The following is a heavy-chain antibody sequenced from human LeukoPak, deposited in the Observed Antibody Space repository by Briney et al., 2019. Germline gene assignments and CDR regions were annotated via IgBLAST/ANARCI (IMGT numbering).Heavy chain of an antibody. CDR3: ARDRSGYDYAY. CDR1: GYTFTGYY. Sequence: GASVKLSCNASGYTFTGYYMHWVRQAPGQALEWMGWVNPNSGGTNYAQKFQGRVTMTRDTSISTAYMELGRLRSDDTAVYYCARDRSGYDYAYWGQGTLVTVSS. CDR2: VNPNSGGT. D-gene: IGHD5-12*01. V-gene: IGHV1-2*02. J-gene: IGHJ4*02.